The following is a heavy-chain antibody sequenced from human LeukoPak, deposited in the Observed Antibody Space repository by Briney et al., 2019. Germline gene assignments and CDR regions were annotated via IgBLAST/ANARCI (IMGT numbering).Heavy chain of an antibody. Sequence: SETLSLTCAVYNGSFSGFSWRWIRQPPGEGLEWIGEINDGGSSNYNPSLKSRVTISADTSKNQFSLKLRSVTAADTAVYYCARDSPLDIVVVPAALDAFDIWGQGTMVTVSS. CDR1: NGSFSGFS. CDR3: ARDSPLDIVVVPAALDAFDI. V-gene: IGHV4-34*01. CDR2: INDGGSS. D-gene: IGHD2-2*03. J-gene: IGHJ3*02.